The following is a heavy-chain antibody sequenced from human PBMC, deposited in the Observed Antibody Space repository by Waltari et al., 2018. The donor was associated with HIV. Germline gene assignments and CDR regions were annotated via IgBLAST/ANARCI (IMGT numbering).Heavy chain of an antibody. Sequence: QVQLVQSGAEVKKPGSSVKVSCKDSGGPFSSYAISWMRTATGQGLEWMGGIIPIFDTSNYAQKFQGRVTITADESTSTAYMELSSLRSDDTAVYYCARELKQLSPQDYDSPPRGFDIWGQGTMVTVSS. V-gene: IGHV1-69*12. CDR1: GGPFSSYA. CDR2: IIPIFDTS. D-gene: IGHD3-22*01. J-gene: IGHJ3*02. CDR3: ARELKQLSPQDYDSPPRGFDI.